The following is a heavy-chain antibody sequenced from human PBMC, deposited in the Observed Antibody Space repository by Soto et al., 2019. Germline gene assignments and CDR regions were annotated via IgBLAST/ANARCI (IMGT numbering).Heavy chain of an antibody. CDR1: GLTVRGQKY. CDR2: LYDVDGT. V-gene: IGHV3-53*01. J-gene: IGHJ3*02. Sequence: QLVASGGGLIQPGGSLRLSCAALGLTVRGQKYITWVRQAPGKGLEWVSALYDVDGTYYADSAKGRFTISRDNSNNIIYLQMNSLGPDDTAVYYCASWLEREHAYDIWGLGTMVTVSS. D-gene: IGHD1-1*01. CDR3: ASWLEREHAYDI.